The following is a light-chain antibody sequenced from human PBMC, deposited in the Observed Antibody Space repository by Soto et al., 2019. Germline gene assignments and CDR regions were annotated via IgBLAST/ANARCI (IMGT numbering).Light chain of an antibody. V-gene: IGLV2-18*02. J-gene: IGLJ1*01. CDR3: SSFTSSNTYV. CDR2: DVN. Sequence: QSVLTQPPSVYGSPGQSVAISCTGTSSDIGAYNRVSWYQQPPGTAPKLMIYDVNNRPSGVPDRFSGSKSGNTASLTISGLQADDEADYYCSSFTSSNTYVFGTGTKLTVL. CDR1: SSDIGAYNR.